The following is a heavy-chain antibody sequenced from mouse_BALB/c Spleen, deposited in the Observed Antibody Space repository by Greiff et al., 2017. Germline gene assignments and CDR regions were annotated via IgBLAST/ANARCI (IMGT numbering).Heavy chain of an antibody. J-gene: IGHJ4*01. D-gene: IGHD1-2*01. Sequence: DVHLVESGPELVKPGASVKISCKASGYTFTDYNMHWVKQSHGKSLEWIGYIYPYNGGTGYNQKFKSKATLTVDNSSSTAYMELRSLTSEDSAVYYCARGGYGYVAMDYWGQGTSVTVSS. CDR2: IYPYNGGT. CDR3: ARGGYGYVAMDY. V-gene: IGHV1S29*02. CDR1: GYTFTDYN.